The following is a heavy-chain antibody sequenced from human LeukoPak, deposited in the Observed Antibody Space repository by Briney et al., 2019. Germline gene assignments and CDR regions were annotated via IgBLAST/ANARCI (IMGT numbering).Heavy chain of an antibody. D-gene: IGHD5-18*01. J-gene: IGHJ4*02. Sequence: ASVKVSCKASGYTFTSYTMHWVRQAPGQRLEWMGWINAGNGNTKYSQKFQGRVTITRDTSASTAYMELSSLRSEDTAVYYCARTTAMVTIFDYWGQGTLVTVSS. CDR1: GYTFTSYT. CDR2: INAGNGNT. CDR3: ARTTAMVTIFDY. V-gene: IGHV1-3*01.